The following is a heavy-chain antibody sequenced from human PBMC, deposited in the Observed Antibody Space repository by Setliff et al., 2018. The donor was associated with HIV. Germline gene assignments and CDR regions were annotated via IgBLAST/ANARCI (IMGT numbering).Heavy chain of an antibody. D-gene: IGHD6-6*01. Sequence: SETLSLTCAVYGGSFSDYYWTWIRQPPGKGLEWIGEINDSGSTNYNPSLKSRVTMSVDTTKNQFSLKLSSVTAADTAVYYCARLKGQYSSSSGRTWFNPWGQGTQVTVSS. CDR1: GGSFSDYY. J-gene: IGHJ5*02. V-gene: IGHV4-34*01. CDR3: ARLKGQYSSSSGRTWFNP. CDR2: INDSGST.